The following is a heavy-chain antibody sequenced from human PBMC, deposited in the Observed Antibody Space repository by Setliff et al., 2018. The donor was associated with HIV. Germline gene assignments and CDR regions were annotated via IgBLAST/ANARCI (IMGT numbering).Heavy chain of an antibody. D-gene: IGHD3-10*01. Sequence: GGSLRLSCAASGFTFANAWMNWVRQAPGKGLEWVSTISSGSTYIYYADSLKGRFTISRDNAKSSLYLQMNSLRAEDTAVYYCARSESGVTDAFDIWGQGAMVTVS. V-gene: IGHV3-21*01. CDR3: ARSESGVTDAFDI. CDR1: GFTFANAW. J-gene: IGHJ3*02. CDR2: ISSGSTYI.